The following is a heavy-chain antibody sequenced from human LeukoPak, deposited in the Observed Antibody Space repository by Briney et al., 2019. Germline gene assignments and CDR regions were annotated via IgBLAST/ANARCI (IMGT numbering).Heavy chain of an antibody. CDR2: ICCSKT. CDR1: GGSISDSTYY. CDR3: ASPSKMVISRGGFDI. J-gene: IGHJ3*02. D-gene: IGHD3-22*01. Sequence: SENLSLTCTVSGGSISDSTYYWAWIRQPPGKGLEWIGSICCSKTKYNPSLKSRIIISGDTSRNQFSLKLSSVTAADTAVYYCASPSKMVISRGGFDIWGQGTMVRVSA. V-gene: IGHV4-39*01.